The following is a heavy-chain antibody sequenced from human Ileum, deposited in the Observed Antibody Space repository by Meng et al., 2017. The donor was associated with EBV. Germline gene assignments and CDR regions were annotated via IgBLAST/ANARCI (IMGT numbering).Heavy chain of an antibody. V-gene: IGHV1-69*15. D-gene: IGHD3-3*01. J-gene: IGHJ5*02. CDR1: GDTFNTFA. CDR2: IVPLFGKT. CDR3: AVSTMTGSWLDP. Sequence: QVHLVQSGAAVKKPRLSVKVSCTASGDTFNTFAVNWMRQAPGQGLEWMGTIVPLFGKTNYARKFQGRVTITADASAKTVYMELTSVRYEDTAVFFCAVSTMTGSWLDPWGQGTLVTVSS.